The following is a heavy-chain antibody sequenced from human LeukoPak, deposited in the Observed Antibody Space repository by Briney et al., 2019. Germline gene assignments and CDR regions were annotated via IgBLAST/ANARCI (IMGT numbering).Heavy chain of an antibody. V-gene: IGHV4-34*01. CDR3: ARGGNYYDSSGYYTLIPNPYYFDY. Sequence: SETLSLTCTVSGAPITRYYWSWIRQPPGKGLEWIGEINHSGSTNYNPSLKSRVTISVDTSKNQFSLKLSSVTAADTAVYYCARGGNYYDSSGYYTLIPNPYYFDYWGQGTLVTVSS. CDR1: GAPITRYY. J-gene: IGHJ4*02. CDR2: INHSGST. D-gene: IGHD3-22*01.